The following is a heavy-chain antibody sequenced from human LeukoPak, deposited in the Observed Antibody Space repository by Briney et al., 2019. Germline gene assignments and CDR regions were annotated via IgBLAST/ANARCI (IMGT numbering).Heavy chain of an antibody. CDR1: GITFEDYA. CDR2: ISSSGNSI. CDR3: ARGRFGSC. D-gene: IGHD6-13*01. J-gene: IGHJ1*01. Sequence: GGSLRLSCAASGITFEDYAMHWVRQAPGKGLEWVSYISSSGNSIYYADSVKGRFTISRDNAKNSLYLQMNSLRAEDMAVYYCARGRFGSCWGQGTLVTVSS. V-gene: IGHV3-48*03.